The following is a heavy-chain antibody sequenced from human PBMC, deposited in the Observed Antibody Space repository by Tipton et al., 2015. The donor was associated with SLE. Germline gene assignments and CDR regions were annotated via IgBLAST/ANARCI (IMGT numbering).Heavy chain of an antibody. V-gene: IGHV3-21*01. D-gene: IGHD3-22*01. CDR1: GFTFSSYS. CDR3: ARESNYFESSAYPTQFDF. Sequence: SLRLSCEASGFTFSSYSMNWVRQAPGKGLEWVSSISSSSSYIYYADSVKGRFTISRDNAKNSLYLQMNSLRAEDTAVYYCARESNYFESSAYPTQFDFWGQGTLVAVSS. CDR2: ISSSSSYI. J-gene: IGHJ4*02.